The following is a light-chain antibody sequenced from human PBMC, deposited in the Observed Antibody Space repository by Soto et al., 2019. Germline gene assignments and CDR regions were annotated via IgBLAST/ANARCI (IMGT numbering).Light chain of an antibody. CDR3: QQYYSTPAWT. J-gene: IGKJ1*01. V-gene: IGKV4-1*01. CDR1: QSVLYSSNNKNY. Sequence: DIVMTQSPDSLAVSLGERATINCKSSQSVLYSSNNKNYLAWYQQKPGQPPKLLIYWASTRESGVPDRFSGSGSGTDFTLTIISLQAEDLAVYYCQQYYSTPAWTFGQGTKVEI. CDR2: WAS.